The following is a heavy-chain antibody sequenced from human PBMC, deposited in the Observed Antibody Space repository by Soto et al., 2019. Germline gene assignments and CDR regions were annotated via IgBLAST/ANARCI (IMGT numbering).Heavy chain of an antibody. J-gene: IGHJ4*02. CDR2: ITGTSAFT. Sequence: PGGSLRLSCAASGFVFSDFQFNWVRQAPGGGLERLSSITGTSAFTEYAESIEGRFTISRDNPNKLLFLHMDNLRPEDTAVYYCARDNLAFQGAFDLWVQGTLVTVSS. D-gene: IGHD3-16*01. CDR1: GFVFSDFQ. V-gene: IGHV3-21*01. CDR3: ARDNLAFQGAFDL.